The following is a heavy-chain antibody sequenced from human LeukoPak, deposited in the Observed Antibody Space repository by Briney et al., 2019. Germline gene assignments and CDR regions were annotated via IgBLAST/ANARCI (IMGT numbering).Heavy chain of an antibody. Sequence: GGSPRLSCAASGFTFSSYEMNWVRQAPGKGLEWVSYISSSGSTIYYADSVKGRFTISRDNAKNSLYLQMNSLRAEDTAVYYCAGDGGNGAFDYWGQGNLVTVSS. CDR2: ISSSGSTI. D-gene: IGHD4-23*01. V-gene: IGHV3-48*03. J-gene: IGHJ4*02. CDR3: AGDGGNGAFDY. CDR1: GFTFSSYE.